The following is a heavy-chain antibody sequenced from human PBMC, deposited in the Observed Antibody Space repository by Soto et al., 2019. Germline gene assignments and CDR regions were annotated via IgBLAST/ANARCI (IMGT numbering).Heavy chain of an antibody. D-gene: IGHD2-21*01. Sequence: GGALRPSCAASGLTFIHFEMNWIRQAAVNVLEWVSYITSSGGTAYYADFVRGRFTISRDNTKDSLYLQMNSLRAEDTAVYYCAKGHVFVAPPNGRSFDSWGQGSLVPVSS. CDR3: AKGHVFVAPPNGRSFDS. CDR2: ITSSGGTA. J-gene: IGHJ4*02. CDR1: GLTFIHFE. V-gene: IGHV3-48*03.